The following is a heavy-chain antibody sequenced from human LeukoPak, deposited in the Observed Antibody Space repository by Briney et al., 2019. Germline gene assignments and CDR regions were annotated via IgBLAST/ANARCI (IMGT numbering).Heavy chain of an antibody. J-gene: IGHJ1*01. Sequence: SETLSLTCTVSGGSLSSYYWSWIRQPPGKGLEWIGYIYYSGSTNYNPSLKSRVTISVDTSKNQFSLKLSSVTAADTAVYYCASEVVTSIEYFQHWSQGTLVTVSS. CDR1: GGSLSSYY. D-gene: IGHD2-21*02. CDR2: IYYSGST. V-gene: IGHV4-59*08. CDR3: ASEVVTSIEYFQH.